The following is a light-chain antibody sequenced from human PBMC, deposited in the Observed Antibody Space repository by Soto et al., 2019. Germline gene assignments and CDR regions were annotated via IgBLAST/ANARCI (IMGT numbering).Light chain of an antibody. V-gene: IGLV2-11*01. CDR3: CSYAGSYTWV. CDR2: DVS. CDR1: SSDVAGYNY. J-gene: IGLJ2*01. Sequence: QSVLTQPRSVSGSPGXSXTISCTGTSSDVAGYNYVSWYQHHPGKAPKLMIYDVSKRPSGVPDRFSGSKSGNTASLTISGLQAEDGADYYCCSYAGSYTWVFGGGTKVTVL.